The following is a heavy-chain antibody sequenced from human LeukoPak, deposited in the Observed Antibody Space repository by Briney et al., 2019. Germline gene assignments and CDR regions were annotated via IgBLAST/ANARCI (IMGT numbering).Heavy chain of an antibody. CDR1: GFGFDDSA. J-gene: IGHJ4*02. D-gene: IGHD3-22*01. CDR3: AKDRAQYYDNSGFTLDY. CDR2: ISWNSGTI. Sequence: GRSLRLSCAASGFGFDDSAMHWVRQAPGKGLEWVSGISWNSGTIAYADSVKGRFTISRDNTKNSLYLQMNSLRAEDTALYYCAKDRAQYYDNSGFTLDYWGQGTLATVSS. V-gene: IGHV3-9*01.